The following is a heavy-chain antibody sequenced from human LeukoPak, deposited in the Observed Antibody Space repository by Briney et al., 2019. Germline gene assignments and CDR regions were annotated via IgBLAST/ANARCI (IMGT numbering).Heavy chain of an antibody. CDR1: GFTFSSYA. J-gene: IGHJ1*01. V-gene: IGHV3-23*01. Sequence: GGSLRLSCAASGFTFSSYAMSWVRQAPGKGLEWVSAISGSGGSTYYADSVKGRFTISRDNSKNTLYLQMNSLRAEDTAVYYCAKDLRSSTSCYLFQHWGQGTLVTVSS. CDR2: ISGSGGST. D-gene: IGHD2-2*01. CDR3: AKDLRSSTSCYLFQH.